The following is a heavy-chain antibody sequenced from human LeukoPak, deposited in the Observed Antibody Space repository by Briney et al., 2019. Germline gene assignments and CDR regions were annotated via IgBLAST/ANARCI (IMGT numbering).Heavy chain of an antibody. CDR1: GFTFSSYS. Sequence: PGGSLRLSCAASGFTFSSYSRSWVRQAPGKGLEWVSSISSSSSYIYYADSVKGRFTIARDNAKNSLYLQMNSLRAEDTAVYYCARDLFAGTTPFGYWGQGTLVTVSS. CDR3: ARDLFAGTTPFGY. CDR2: ISSSSSYI. J-gene: IGHJ4*02. D-gene: IGHD1-1*01. V-gene: IGHV3-21*01.